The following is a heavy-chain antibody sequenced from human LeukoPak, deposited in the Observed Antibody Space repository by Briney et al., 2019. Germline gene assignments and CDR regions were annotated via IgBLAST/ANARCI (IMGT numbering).Heavy chain of an antibody. J-gene: IGHJ4*02. CDR2: INPNIGCT. D-gene: IGHD6-19*01. V-gene: IGHV1-2*02. CDR3: ARDRSSGWYEFADY. Sequence: ASVKVSCKASGYTFTGYYMHWVRQAPGQRLEWTVWINPNIGCTNYAQKFQGRVTMTRDTSISTAYMELSRLRSDDTAVYYCARDRSSGWYEFADYWGQGTLVTVSS. CDR1: GYTFTGYY.